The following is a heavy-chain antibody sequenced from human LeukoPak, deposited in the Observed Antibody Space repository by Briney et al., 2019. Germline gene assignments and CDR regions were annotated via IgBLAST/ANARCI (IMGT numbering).Heavy chain of an antibody. V-gene: IGHV3-30-3*01. J-gene: IGHJ4*02. CDR1: GFTFSSYA. CDR2: ISYDGSNK. Sequence: GGSLRLSCAASGFTFSSYAMHWVRQAPGKGLEWVAVISYDGSNKYYADSVKGRFTISRDNSKNTLYLQMNSLRAEDTAVYYCARDISGDGYNFFDYWGRGTLVTVSS. CDR3: ARDISGDGYNFFDY. D-gene: IGHD5-24*01.